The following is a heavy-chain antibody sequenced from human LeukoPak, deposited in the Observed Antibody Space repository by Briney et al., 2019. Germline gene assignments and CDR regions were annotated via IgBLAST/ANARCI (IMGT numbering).Heavy chain of an antibody. D-gene: IGHD6-19*01. V-gene: IGHV3-21*01. Sequence: PGGSLRLSCAASGFTFSSYSMNWVRQAPGKGLEWVSSISSSSSYIYYADSVKGRFTISRDNAKNSLYLQVNSLRAEDTAVYYCARGSSSGWFGYFDYWGQGTLVTVSS. CDR3: ARGSSSGWFGYFDY. CDR1: GFTFSSYS. CDR2: ISSSSSYI. J-gene: IGHJ4*02.